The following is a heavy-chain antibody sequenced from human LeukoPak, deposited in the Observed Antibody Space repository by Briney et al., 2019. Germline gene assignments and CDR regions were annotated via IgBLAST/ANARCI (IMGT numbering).Heavy chain of an antibody. Sequence: GGSLRLSCAASGFSFSVYEMHWVRQAPGKGLEWISDISSSGATIYYADSAKGRFTISRDNSKNTVYLQMSGLRPADTAVYYCARDAEDYFDSSASFDSWGQGTLVTVSS. D-gene: IGHD3-22*01. V-gene: IGHV3-48*03. CDR1: GFSFSVYE. CDR2: ISSSGATI. J-gene: IGHJ4*02. CDR3: ARDAEDYFDSSASFDS.